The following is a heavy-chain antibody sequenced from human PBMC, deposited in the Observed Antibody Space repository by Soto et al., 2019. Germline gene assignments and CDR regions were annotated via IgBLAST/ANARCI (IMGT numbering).Heavy chain of an antibody. V-gene: IGHV1-8*01. Sequence: QVQLVQSGAEVKKPGASVKVSCKASGYTFSSYDINWVRQATGQGLEWMGWMNPNTGNTVYAQKFQGRVTMTRNTSTSTAYMELSSLRSEDTAVYYSARERVYGMDVCGQGTTVTVSS. J-gene: IGHJ6*02. CDR3: ARERVYGMDV. CDR2: MNPNTGNT. CDR1: GYTFSSYD.